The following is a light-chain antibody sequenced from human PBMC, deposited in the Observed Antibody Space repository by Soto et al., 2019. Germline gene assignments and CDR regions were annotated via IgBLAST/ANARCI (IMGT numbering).Light chain of an antibody. CDR2: DAS. CDR1: QSVSSSY. Sequence: PAPLSLSPAESARLSFIASQSVSSSYLAWYQQKPGQAPRLLIYDASNRATGIPARFSGSGSGTDFTLTISSLEPEDFAVYYCQQRSNWPPSLTFGGGTKLE. J-gene: IGKJ4*01. CDR3: QQRSNWPPSLT. V-gene: IGKV3-11*01.